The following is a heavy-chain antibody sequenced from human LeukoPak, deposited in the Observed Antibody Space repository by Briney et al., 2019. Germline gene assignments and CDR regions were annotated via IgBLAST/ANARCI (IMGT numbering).Heavy chain of an antibody. D-gene: IGHD6-19*01. Sequence: ASVKVSCKASGYTFTGYYMHWVRQAPGQGLEWMGWIYPNSGGTNYAQKFQGRVTMTRDTSISTAYMELSRLRSDDTAVYYCARVSGTGYSSGWYPYWGQGTLVTVSS. V-gene: IGHV1-2*02. CDR1: GYTFTGYY. J-gene: IGHJ4*02. CDR3: ARVSGTGYSSGWYPY. CDR2: IYPNSGGT.